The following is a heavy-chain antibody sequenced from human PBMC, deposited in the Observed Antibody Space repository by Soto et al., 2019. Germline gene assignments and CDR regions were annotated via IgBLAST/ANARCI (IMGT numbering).Heavy chain of an antibody. CDR3: ARLEGYCSGGTCYLTSGWFDP. J-gene: IGHJ5*02. D-gene: IGHD2-15*01. V-gene: IGHV4-39*01. Sequence: SETLSLSCTVSGGSISSSSYYWGWIRQPPGKGLEWIGSIYYSGSTYYNPSLKSRVTISVDTSKNQFSLKLSSVTAADTAVYYCARLEGYCSGGTCYLTSGWFDPWGQGTPVTVSS. CDR2: IYYSGST. CDR1: GGSISSSSYY.